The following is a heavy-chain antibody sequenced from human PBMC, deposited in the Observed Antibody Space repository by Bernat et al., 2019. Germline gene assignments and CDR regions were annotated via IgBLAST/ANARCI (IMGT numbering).Heavy chain of an antibody. CDR1: GYTFTSYD. V-gene: IGHV1-8*01. Sequence: QVQLVQSGAEVKKPGASVKVSCKASGYTFTSYDINWVRQATGQGLEWMGWMNPNSGNTGYAQKFQGRVTMTRNTSISTAYMELSSLRSEDTAVYYCARVEPYRVVVPAAIEGWFDPWGQGTLVTVSS. CDR3: ARVEPYRVVVPAAIEGWFDP. D-gene: IGHD2-2*01. J-gene: IGHJ5*02. CDR2: MNPNSGNT.